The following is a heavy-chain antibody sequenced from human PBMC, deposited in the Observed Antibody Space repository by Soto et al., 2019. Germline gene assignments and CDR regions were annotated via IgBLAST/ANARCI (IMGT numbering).Heavy chain of an antibody. D-gene: IGHD1-26*01. CDR2: IYYSGTT. CDR3: ARGKYSGRHYDWFAP. V-gene: IGHV4-59*01. CDR1: GGSISTYY. Sequence: SETLSLTCTVSGGSISTYYWSWIRQPPGKGLEWIGYIYYSGTTNYNPSLKSRVTISVDTSKNQFSLKLSSVTAADTAVYYCARGKYSGRHYDWFAPWGQGTLVTVYS. J-gene: IGHJ5*02.